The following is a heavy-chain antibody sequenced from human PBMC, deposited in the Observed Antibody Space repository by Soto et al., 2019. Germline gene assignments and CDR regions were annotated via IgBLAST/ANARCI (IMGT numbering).Heavy chain of an antibody. V-gene: IGHV1-18*01. CDR1: GYTFSDYG. J-gene: IGHJ4*02. D-gene: IGHD3-3*01. Sequence: QVQLVQSGVEVKKPGASVRVSCKASGYTFSDYGITWVRQAPGQGLEWMGWITPYNGNTKYAQKFQGRVTVTTDTSTCTGYMALWGLTSDDTAIYYCARPMWLRLLEFCLSFWGQGTLVTVS. CDR3: ARPMWLRLLEFCLSF. CDR2: ITPYNGNT.